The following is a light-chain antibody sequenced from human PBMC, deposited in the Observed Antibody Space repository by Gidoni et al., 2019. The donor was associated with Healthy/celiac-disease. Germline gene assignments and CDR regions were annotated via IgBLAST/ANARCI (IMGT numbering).Light chain of an antibody. CDR2: KAS. Sequence: IQPNQSPSTLSASVGDRVTITCRASQSISSWLAWYQQKPGKDTKLLIYKASSLESGVPSRFSGSGSGTEFTLTISRLQPDDFATYDCQQYNSYWTFGQGTKVEIK. CDR3: QQYNSYWT. CDR1: QSISSW. J-gene: IGKJ1*01. V-gene: IGKV1-5*03.